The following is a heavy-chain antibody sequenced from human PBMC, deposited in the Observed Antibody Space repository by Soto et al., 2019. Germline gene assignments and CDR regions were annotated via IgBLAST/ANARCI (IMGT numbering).Heavy chain of an antibody. J-gene: IGHJ2*01. D-gene: IGHD6-13*01. CDR1: GFTFSSCA. CDR2: IIDSGAST. V-gene: IGHV3-23*01. Sequence: GGSLRLSCAASGFTFSSCAMGWVRQAPGKGLEWVSDIIDSGASTYYADSVKGRFTISRDNSKSTLYLQMNSLRDEDTAVYHCARTIAAAGGRRYFDLWGRGTLVTVSS. CDR3: ARTIAAAGGRRYFDL.